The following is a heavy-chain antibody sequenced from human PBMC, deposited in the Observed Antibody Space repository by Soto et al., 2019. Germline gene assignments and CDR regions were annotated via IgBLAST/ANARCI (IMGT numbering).Heavy chain of an antibody. V-gene: IGHV3-7*01. D-gene: IGHD3-10*01. CDR2: XXPXGXXX. Sequence: GGSLRLSCAACGFSLSPYRISWIRQATGKGXEWXAHXXPXGXXXYXXXSVRGRFTISRDNTKNSLYLHMNSLRAEDTAVYYCARDFGVQELDYWGQGTLVTVS. J-gene: IGHJ4*02. CDR3: ARDFGVQELDY. CDR1: GFSLSPYR.